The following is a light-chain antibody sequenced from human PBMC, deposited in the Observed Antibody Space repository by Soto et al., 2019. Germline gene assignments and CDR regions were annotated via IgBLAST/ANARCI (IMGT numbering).Light chain of an antibody. V-gene: IGKV3-15*01. CDR3: QQYNTWPLT. J-gene: IGKJ4*01. CDR2: GVS. CDR1: QIVFTN. Sequence: ELVMTQSPATLSVSPGERATLSCRASQIVFTNFAWYQHKAGQAPRLLIYGVSTRATGVPVRFSGSGSGTEFTLTISSLQSEDFAVYYCQQYNTWPLTFGGGTKVEIK.